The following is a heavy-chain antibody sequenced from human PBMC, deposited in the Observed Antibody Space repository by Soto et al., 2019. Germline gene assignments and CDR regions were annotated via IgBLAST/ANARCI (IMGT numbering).Heavy chain of an antibody. D-gene: IGHD6-6*01. Sequence: QEQLVESWGDVVQPGGSLRLSCAAAGVTLTRQDMHWVRQAPGKGLEWVAVLSYDGIAQYYADSVKGRFTISRDNSKNKLYLQMNSLRVEDTALYYCVKGGWYGSSSPSDRWGQGTLGTVS. V-gene: IGHV3-30*18. J-gene: IGHJ5*02. CDR1: GVTLTRQD. CDR2: LSYDGIAQ. CDR3: VKGGWYGSSSPSDR.